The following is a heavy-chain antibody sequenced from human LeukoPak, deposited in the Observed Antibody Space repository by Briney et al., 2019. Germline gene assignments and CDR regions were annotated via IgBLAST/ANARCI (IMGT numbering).Heavy chain of an antibody. J-gene: IGHJ4*02. D-gene: IGHD2-21*02. CDR2: ISYDGSNK. CDR3: AKDGGACMGGDCSDFDY. CDR1: GFTFSSYG. V-gene: IGHV3-30*18. Sequence: PGGSLRLSCAASGFTFSSYGMHWVRQAPGKGLEWVAVISYDGSNKYYADSVKGRFTISRDNSKNTLYLQMNSLRAEDTAVYYCAKDGGACMGGDCSDFDYWGQGTLVTVSS.